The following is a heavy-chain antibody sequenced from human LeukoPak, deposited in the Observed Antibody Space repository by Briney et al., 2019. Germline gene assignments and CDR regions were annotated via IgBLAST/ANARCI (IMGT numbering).Heavy chain of an antibody. CDR3: ARDAEGITGTRDAFDI. CDR2: IYSVGRT. V-gene: IGHV3-66*01. D-gene: IGHD1-20*01. Sequence: GGSLRLSCAASGFTVSSNYMSWVRQAPGKGLEWVSIIYSVGRTDYAESVKGRFTISRDNSKNTLYLQMNSLRAEDTAVYCCARDAEGITGTRDAFDIWGQGTMVTVSS. J-gene: IGHJ3*02. CDR1: GFTVSSNY.